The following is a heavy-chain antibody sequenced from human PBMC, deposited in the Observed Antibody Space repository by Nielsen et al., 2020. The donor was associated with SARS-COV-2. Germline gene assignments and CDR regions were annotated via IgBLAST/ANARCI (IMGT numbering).Heavy chain of an antibody. Sequence: GGSLRLSCAASGFTFSSYSVNWVRQAPGKGLEWVSYISSSSSTIYYADSVKGRFTISRDNSKNTLYLQMNSLRAEDTAVYYCARDGSGASFDYWGQGTLVTVSS. D-gene: IGHD1-14*01. CDR3: ARDGSGASFDY. V-gene: IGHV3-48*01. J-gene: IGHJ4*02. CDR2: ISSSSSTI. CDR1: GFTFSSYS.